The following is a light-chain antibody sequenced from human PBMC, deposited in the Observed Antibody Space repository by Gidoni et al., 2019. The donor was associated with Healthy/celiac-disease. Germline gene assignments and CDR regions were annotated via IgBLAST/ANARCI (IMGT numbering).Light chain of an antibody. V-gene: IGKV1-13*02. CDR2: DAS. CDR3: QQFNSYPT. J-gene: IGKJ5*01. CDR1: QGIGSA. Sequence: AIQLTQSPSSLSASVGDRVTITCRASQGIGSALAWYQQKPGKAPKLLIYDASSLESGVPSRFSGSGSGTDFTLTISSLQPEDFATYYCQQFNSYPTFGQGTRLEIK.